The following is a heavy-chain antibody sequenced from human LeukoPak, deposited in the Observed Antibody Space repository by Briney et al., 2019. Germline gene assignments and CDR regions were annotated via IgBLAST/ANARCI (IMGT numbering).Heavy chain of an antibody. V-gene: IGHV1-69*05. CDR3: ARRFGMATTGYYFDY. Sequence: SVMVSCKASGGTFSSYAISWVRQAPGQGLEWMGRIIPIFGTANYAQKFQGRVTITTDESTSTAYMELSSLRSEDTAVYYCARRFGMATTGYYFDYWGQGTLVTVSS. CDR1: GGTFSSYA. J-gene: IGHJ4*02. CDR2: IIPIFGTA. D-gene: IGHD5-24*01.